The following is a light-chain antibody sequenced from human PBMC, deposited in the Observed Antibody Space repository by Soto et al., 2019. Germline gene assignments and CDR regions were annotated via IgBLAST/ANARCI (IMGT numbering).Light chain of an antibody. CDR3: SSYAGSNNEV. V-gene: IGLV2-14*01. Sequence: QSALTQPASVSGSPGQSITISCTGTSSDVGGFNYVSWYQQHPGKAPKLIIYDVSNRPSGVSNRFSGSKSGNTASLTVSGLQAEDEADYYCSSYAGSNNEVFGGGTKLTVL. J-gene: IGLJ3*02. CDR1: SSDVGGFNY. CDR2: DVS.